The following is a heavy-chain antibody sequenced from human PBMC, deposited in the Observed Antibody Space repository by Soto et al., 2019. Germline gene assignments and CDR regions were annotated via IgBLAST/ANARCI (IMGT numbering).Heavy chain of an antibody. CDR1: GYTFTSYA. D-gene: IGHD3-10*01. J-gene: IGHJ3*02. CDR2: INAGNGNT. CDR3: ARNKWFGEQDAFDI. V-gene: IGHV1-3*01. Sequence: GASVTVSCKSSGYTFTSYAMHWVRQAPGQRLEWMGWINAGNGNTKYSQKFQGRVTITRDTSASTAYMELSSLRSEDTAVYYCARNKWFGEQDAFDIWGQGTMVTVSS.